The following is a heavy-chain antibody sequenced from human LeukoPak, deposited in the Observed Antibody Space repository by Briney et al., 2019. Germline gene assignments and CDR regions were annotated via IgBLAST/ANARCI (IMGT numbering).Heavy chain of an antibody. CDR1: GFTFSSYW. J-gene: IGHJ6*03. V-gene: IGHV3-7*01. CDR2: IKQYGSEK. CDR3: ARGPYHYYMDV. Sequence: GGSLRLSCAASGFTFSSYWMNWVRQAPGKGLEWVANIKQYGSEKNYVDSVKGRFTISRDNAKNSLYLQMNSLRAEDTTVYYCARGPYHYYMDVWGKGTTVTVSS.